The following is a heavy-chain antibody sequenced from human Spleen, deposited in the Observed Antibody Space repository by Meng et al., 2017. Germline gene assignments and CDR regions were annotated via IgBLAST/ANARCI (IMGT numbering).Heavy chain of an antibody. CDR2: INPKSGDT. V-gene: IGHV1-2*06. J-gene: IGHJ4*02. CDR1: GYTFPDYW. CDR3: ARDEDISAAGKLFGDY. Sequence: QVPLVQFGGEVKKPGASVKVSCKASGYTFPDYWLHWVRRAPGQGLEWMGRINPKSGDTHYAQRFQGRVTMTGDTSISTAYMELSGLRSDDTAMYYCARDEDISAAGKLFGDYWGQGTLVTVSS. D-gene: IGHD6-25*01.